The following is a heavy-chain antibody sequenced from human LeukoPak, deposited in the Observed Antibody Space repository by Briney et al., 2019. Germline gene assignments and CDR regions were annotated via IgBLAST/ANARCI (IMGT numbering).Heavy chain of an antibody. CDR3: AKGGAYYDFIFDP. Sequence: GGSLRLSCAASGFTFSSYAMHWVRQAPGKGLEWVAVISYDGSNKYYADSVKGRFTISRDNSKNTLYLQMNSLRVEDTAVFYCAKGGAYYDFIFDPWGQGTLVTVSS. CDR1: GFTFSSYA. CDR2: ISYDGSNK. J-gene: IGHJ5*02. D-gene: IGHD3-3*01. V-gene: IGHV3-30-3*01.